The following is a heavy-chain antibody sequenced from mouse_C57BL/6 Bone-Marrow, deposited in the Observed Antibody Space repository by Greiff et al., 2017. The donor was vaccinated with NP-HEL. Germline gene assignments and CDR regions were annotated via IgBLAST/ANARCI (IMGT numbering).Heavy chain of an antibody. Sequence: VQLQQSGAELARPGASVKLSCKASGYTFTSYGISWVKQRTGQGLEWIGEIYPRSGNTYYNEKFKGKATLTADKSSRTAYMELRSLTSEDSAVYFCARYYYGSSFYWYFDVWGTGTTVTVSS. CDR3: ARYYYGSSFYWYFDV. CDR2: IYPRSGNT. V-gene: IGHV1-81*01. CDR1: GYTFTSYG. J-gene: IGHJ1*03. D-gene: IGHD1-1*01.